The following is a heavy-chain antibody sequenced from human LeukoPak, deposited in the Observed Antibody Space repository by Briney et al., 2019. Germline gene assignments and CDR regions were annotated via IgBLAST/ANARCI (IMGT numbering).Heavy chain of an antibody. CDR1: GGSISTYY. CDR2: IDYSAST. Sequence: SETLSLTCTVSGGSISTYYWSWIRQPPGKGLQWIAYIDYSASTNYNPSLKSRVTISVDTSRNQFSLKLSSVTAADTAVYFCARDSRRELLHAFDIWGQGTMVTVSS. CDR3: ARDSRRELLHAFDI. V-gene: IGHV4-59*01. D-gene: IGHD1-26*01. J-gene: IGHJ3*02.